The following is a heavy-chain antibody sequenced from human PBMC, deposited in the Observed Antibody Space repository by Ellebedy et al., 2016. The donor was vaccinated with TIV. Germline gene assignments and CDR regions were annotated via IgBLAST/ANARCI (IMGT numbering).Heavy chain of an antibody. D-gene: IGHD6-13*01. CDR1: EFYFGDDW. Sequence: PGGSLRLSCAAFEFYFGDDWMSWVRQAPGKGLEWVATIHKDGSARYYVDSVKGRFTVSRDNTRDMLFLEMSSLKADDTGIYYCVRGGARSSWYWRLWGQGTLVTVSA. J-gene: IGHJ4*02. V-gene: IGHV3-7*03. CDR3: VRGGARSSWYWRL. CDR2: IHKDGSAR.